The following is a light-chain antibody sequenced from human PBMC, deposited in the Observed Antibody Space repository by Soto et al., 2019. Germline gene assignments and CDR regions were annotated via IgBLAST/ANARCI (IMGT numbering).Light chain of an antibody. CDR2: DAS. CDR1: QSVSSY. CDR3: QLRSNWPLT. Sequence: EIVLTQSPAPLSLSPGERATLSRRASQSVSSYLAWYQQKPGQAPRLLIYDASNRSTGIPARSRGSGPGTDFTLPISSLEPEDFAVYYYQLRSNWPLTVGGRTKVEIK. J-gene: IGKJ4*01. V-gene: IGKV3-11*01.